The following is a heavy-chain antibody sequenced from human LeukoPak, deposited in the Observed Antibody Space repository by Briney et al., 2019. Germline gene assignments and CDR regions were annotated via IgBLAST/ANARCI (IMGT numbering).Heavy chain of an antibody. D-gene: IGHD3-22*01. Sequence: PGGSLRLSCAASGFTFSSYPTHWVRQAPGKGPEYVSAISGNGGSTYYADSVKGRFTISRDNSKNTVYLQMGSLRPEDMAVYYCARVGYKNGGADYFDYWGQGTLVTVSS. CDR2: ISGNGGST. CDR3: ARVGYKNGGADYFDY. J-gene: IGHJ4*02. CDR1: GFTFSSYP. V-gene: IGHV3-64*02.